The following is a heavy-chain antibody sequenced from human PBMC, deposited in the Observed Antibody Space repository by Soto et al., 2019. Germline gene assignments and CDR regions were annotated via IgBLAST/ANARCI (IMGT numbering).Heavy chain of an antibody. D-gene: IGHD1-1*01. J-gene: IGHJ4*02. CDR2: IGGGGGST. CDR3: AKERLGRGADY. V-gene: IGHV3-23*01. Sequence: EVQLLESGGDLVQPGGSLRLSCAASGFAFANYAMTWVRQAPGKGLEWVSTIGGGGGSTYYADPVKGRSTISRDNSKNAVYLQMNSLRAEDTAVYFCAKERLGRGADYWGQGTLVTVSS. CDR1: GFAFANYA.